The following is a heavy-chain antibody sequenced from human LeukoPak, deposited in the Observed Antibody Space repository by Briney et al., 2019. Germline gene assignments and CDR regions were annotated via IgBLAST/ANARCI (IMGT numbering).Heavy chain of an antibody. J-gene: IGHJ6*03. CDR2: INASGGST. CDR1: GFTFSSYA. D-gene: IGHD3-3*01. CDR3: VPRKEWSCYMDV. Sequence: GGSLRLSCAASGFTFSSYAMSWVRQGPGKGLGWVSDINASGGSTYYADSVKGRFTISRDNSKNTLYLQMNSLRAEDTAVYYCVPRKEWSCYMDVWGKGTTVTVSS. V-gene: IGHV3-23*01.